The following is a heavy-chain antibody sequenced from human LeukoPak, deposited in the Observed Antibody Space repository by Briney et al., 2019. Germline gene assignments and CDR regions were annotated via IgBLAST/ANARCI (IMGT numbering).Heavy chain of an antibody. V-gene: IGHV5-51*01. J-gene: IGHJ5*02. Sequence: TGESLKISCKGSGYSFTSYWIGWVRQMPGKGLEWMGIIYPDDSDTRYRPSFQGQVTISADKSISTAYLQWSSLKASDTAMYYCARRHDYGGNSYWFDPWGQGTLVIVSS. CDR1: GYSFTSYW. CDR2: IYPDDSDT. D-gene: IGHD4-23*01. CDR3: ARRHDYGGNSYWFDP.